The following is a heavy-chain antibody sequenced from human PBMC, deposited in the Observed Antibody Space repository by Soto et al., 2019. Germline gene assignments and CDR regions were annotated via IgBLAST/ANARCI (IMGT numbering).Heavy chain of an antibody. V-gene: IGHV3-23*01. CDR3: AKTPITYYYDSSGYGPTSY. J-gene: IGHJ4*02. Sequence: GGSLRVSCAASGFTFSSYAMSWVRQAPGKGLEWVSAISGSGGSTYYADSVKGRFTISRDNSKNTLYLQMNSLRAEDTAVYYCAKTPITYYYDSSGYGPTSYWGQGTLVTVSS. CDR1: GFTFSSYA. D-gene: IGHD3-22*01. CDR2: ISGSGGST.